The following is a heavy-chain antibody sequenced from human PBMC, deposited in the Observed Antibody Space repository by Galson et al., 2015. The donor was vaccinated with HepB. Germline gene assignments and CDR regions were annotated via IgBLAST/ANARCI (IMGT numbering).Heavy chain of an antibody. V-gene: IGHV6-1*01. Sequence: CAISGDSVSSNSAAWNWIRQSPSRGLEWLGRIYYRSKWYNDYAVSVQSRITINPDTSKNQFSLQLNSVTPEDTAVYYCARAIATPGYGMDVWGQGTTVTVSS. CDR3: ARAIATPGYGMDV. CDR1: GDSVSSNSAA. J-gene: IGHJ6*02. CDR2: IYYRSKWYN. D-gene: IGHD6-6*01.